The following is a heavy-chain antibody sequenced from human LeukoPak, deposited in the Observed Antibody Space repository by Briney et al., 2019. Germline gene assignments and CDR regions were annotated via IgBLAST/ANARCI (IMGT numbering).Heavy chain of an antibody. CDR2: TKSDGSGT. Sequence: GGSLRLSCAVSGFIFSSYWMHWVRQAPGKGLEWVSRTKSDGSGTNYADSVKGRFTISRDNAQNTLYLQMNNLGVDDTAVYYCARALVTRLGAFDIWGQGTMVIVFS. V-gene: IGHV3-74*01. D-gene: IGHD1-26*01. CDR3: ARALVTRLGAFDI. J-gene: IGHJ3*02. CDR1: GFIFSSYW.